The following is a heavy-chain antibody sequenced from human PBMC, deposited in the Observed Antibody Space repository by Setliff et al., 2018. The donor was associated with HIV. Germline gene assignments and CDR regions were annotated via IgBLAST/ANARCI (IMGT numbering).Heavy chain of an antibody. CDR3: AKDPISWELRPTYFDD. J-gene: IGHJ4*02. Sequence: GGSLRLSCVASGFTFSSYAMNWVRQAPGKGLEWVSIISGSGDSTYYADSVKGRFTISRGNSKNTVYLQMKSLRAEDTAVYYCAKDPISWELRPTYFDDWGQETLVTVSS. CDR2: ISGSGDST. CDR1: GFTFSSYA. D-gene: IGHD1-7*01. V-gene: IGHV3-23*01.